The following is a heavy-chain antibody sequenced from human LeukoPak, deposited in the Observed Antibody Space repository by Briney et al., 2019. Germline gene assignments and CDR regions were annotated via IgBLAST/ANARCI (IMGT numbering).Heavy chain of an antibody. CDR3: ARRRSAYYGAFDI. CDR1: GGSISTTSYY. CDR2: IYYSGST. D-gene: IGHD3-16*01. J-gene: IGHJ3*02. V-gene: IGHV4-39*01. Sequence: PSETLSLTCTVSGGSISTTSYYWGWIRQPPGRGLEWIGNIYYSGSTYYNPSLKSRVTISVDRSKTQFSLKVTSVTAADTAVYYCARRRSAYYGAFDIWGQGGMVTVSS.